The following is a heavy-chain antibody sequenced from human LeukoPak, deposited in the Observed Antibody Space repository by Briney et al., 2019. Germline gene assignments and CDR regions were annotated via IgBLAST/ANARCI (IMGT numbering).Heavy chain of an antibody. J-gene: IGHJ6*02. Sequence: ASVKVSCKASGGTFSSYAISWVRQAPGQGLEWMGGIIPIFGTANYAQKFQGRVTITADESTSTAYMELGGLRSEDTAVYYCALLLWFGELLPNYGMDVWGQGTTVTVSS. CDR3: ALLLWFGELLPNYGMDV. CDR2: IIPIFGTA. V-gene: IGHV1-69*13. CDR1: GGTFSSYA. D-gene: IGHD3-10*01.